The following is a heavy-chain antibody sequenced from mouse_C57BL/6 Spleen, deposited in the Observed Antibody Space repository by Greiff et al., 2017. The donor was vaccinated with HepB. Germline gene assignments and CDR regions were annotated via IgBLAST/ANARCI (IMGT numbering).Heavy chain of an antibody. CDR2: ISNLAYSI. Sequence: EVKLMGSGGGLVQPGGSLKLSGAASGLPFGDYEWAGVGQAPRKGPGWVAFISNLAYSIYYADTVTGRFTISRENAKNTLYLEMSSLRSEDTAMYYCARQGTGRVNYFDYWGQGTTLTVSS. CDR1: GLPFGDYE. D-gene: IGHD2-14*01. J-gene: IGHJ2*01. CDR3: ARQGTGRVNYFDY. V-gene: IGHV5-15*01.